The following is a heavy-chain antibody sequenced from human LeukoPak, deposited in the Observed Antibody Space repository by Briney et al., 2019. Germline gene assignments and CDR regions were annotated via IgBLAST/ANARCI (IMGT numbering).Heavy chain of an antibody. J-gene: IGHJ6*03. V-gene: IGHV3-74*01. Sequence: GGSLRLSCAASGFTFSSYWMHWVRQAPGKGLVWVSRINSDGSSTSYADSVKGRFTISRDNAKNTLYLQMNSLRAEDTAVYYCARGGPSMNFDWLLSTYYYYMDVWGKGTTVTVSS. CDR2: INSDGSST. D-gene: IGHD3-9*01. CDR1: GFTFSSYW. CDR3: ARGGPSMNFDWLLSTYYYYMDV.